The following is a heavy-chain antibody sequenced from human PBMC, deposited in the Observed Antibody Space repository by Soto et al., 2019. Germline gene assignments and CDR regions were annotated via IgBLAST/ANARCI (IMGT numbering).Heavy chain of an antibody. CDR2: IYSGGST. D-gene: IGHD3-3*01. V-gene: IGHV3-53*01. CDR1: GFTVSSNY. J-gene: IGHJ6*02. CDR3: ARDETYYDFWSGPLPGGMDV. Sequence: GGSLRLSCAASGFTVSSNYMSWVRQAPGKGLEWVSVIYSGGSTYYADSVKGRFTISRDNSKNTLYLQMNSLRAEDTAVYYCARDETYYDFWSGPLPGGMDVWGQGTTVTVSS.